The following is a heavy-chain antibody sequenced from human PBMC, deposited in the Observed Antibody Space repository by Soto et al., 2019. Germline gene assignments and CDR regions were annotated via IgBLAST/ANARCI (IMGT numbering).Heavy chain of an antibody. J-gene: IGHJ3*02. D-gene: IGHD5-18*01. V-gene: IGHV3-7*01. CDR2: IKQDGTEK. CDR1: VFTFSRYW. CDR3: ARGDTPMITGMDSFDI. Sequence: GGSLRLSCAASVFTFSRYWMNWVRQAPGKGLEWVANIKQDGTEKNYVDSVKGRFTISRDNARKSLYLQMDSLRAEDTAVYFCARGDTPMITGMDSFDIWGQGTMVTVSS.